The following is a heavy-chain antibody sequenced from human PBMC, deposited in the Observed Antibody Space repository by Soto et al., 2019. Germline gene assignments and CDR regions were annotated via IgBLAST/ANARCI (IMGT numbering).Heavy chain of an antibody. CDR2: INPSGGTT. CDR3: ARAIAAATY. J-gene: IGHJ4*02. V-gene: IGHV1-46*01. Sequence: ASVKVSCKASGYTFTGYYMHWVRQAPGQGLEWMGIINPSGGTTTYAQKFQGRVTITSDTSTSTVYMEMSSLRSEDTAVYYCARAIAAATYWGQGTLVTVSS. CDR1: GYTFTGYY. D-gene: IGHD6-13*01.